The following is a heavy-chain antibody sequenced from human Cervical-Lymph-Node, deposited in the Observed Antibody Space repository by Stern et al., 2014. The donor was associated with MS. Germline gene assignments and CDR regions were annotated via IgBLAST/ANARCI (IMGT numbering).Heavy chain of an antibody. CDR3: ARDRGSYSDY. CDR2: ISAKTGSA. CDR1: GYTFTAYF. J-gene: IGHJ4*02. D-gene: IGHD1-26*01. V-gene: IGHV1-2*02. Sequence: QVQLVQSGAEVERPGASVKVSCKASGYTFTAYFLHWVRQAPGQGLEWMGWISAKTGSATYAQKCQDRVTMTRDTSINTGYMEVSSLRSDDTAVYYCARDRGSYSDYWGQGTLVAVSS.